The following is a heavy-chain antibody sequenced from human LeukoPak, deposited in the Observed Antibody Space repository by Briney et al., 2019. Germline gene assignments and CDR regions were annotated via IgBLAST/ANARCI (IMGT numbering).Heavy chain of an antibody. J-gene: IGHJ4*02. CDR3: ARGSGYLYYFDY. D-gene: IGHD3-22*01. CDR1: GGSISSYY. CDR2: IYYSGST. V-gene: IGHV4-59*08. Sequence: SETLSLTCTVSGGSISSYYWSWIRQPPGKGLEWIGYIYYSGSTSYNPSLKSRVTISVDTSKNQFSLKLSSVTAADTAVYYCARGSGYLYYFDYWGQGTLVTVSS.